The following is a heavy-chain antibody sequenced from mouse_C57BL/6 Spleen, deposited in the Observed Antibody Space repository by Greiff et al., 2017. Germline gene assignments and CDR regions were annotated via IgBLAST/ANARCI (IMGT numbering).Heavy chain of an antibody. CDR2: ISDGGSYT. V-gene: IGHV5-4*03. CDR1: GFTFSSYA. CDR3: ARGPSYYYAMDY. J-gene: IGHJ4*01. Sequence: EVKLVESGGGLVKPGGSLKLSCAASGFTFSSYAMSWVRQTPEKRLEWVATISDGGSYTYYPDNVKGRFTISRDNAKNNLYLQMSHLKSEDTAMXYCARGPSYYYAMDYWGQGTSVTVSS.